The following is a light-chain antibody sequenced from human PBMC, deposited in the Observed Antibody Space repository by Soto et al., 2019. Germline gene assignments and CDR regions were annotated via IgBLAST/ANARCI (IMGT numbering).Light chain of an antibody. CDR2: KTS. Sequence: QMHQSPSTPSASIGDGVTIACRASQSIDTSLAWYQQKPGRAPKVIITKTSILEGGVPSRFSGSVSGTEFTLTITSLQPEDFATYYCQQYKNYPVTFGEGTKVDI. CDR3: QQYKNYPVT. J-gene: IGKJ1*01. CDR1: QSIDTS. V-gene: IGKV1-5*03.